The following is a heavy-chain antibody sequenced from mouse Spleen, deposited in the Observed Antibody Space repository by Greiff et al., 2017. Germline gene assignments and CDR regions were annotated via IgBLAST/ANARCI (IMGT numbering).Heavy chain of an antibody. CDR1: GYAFSSSW. D-gene: IGHD2-2*01. CDR2: IYPGDGDT. CDR3: AREGYDDAWFAY. Sequence: VQLQQSGPELVKPGASVKISCKASGYAFSSSWMNWVKQRPGKGLEWIGRIYPGDGDTNYNGKFKGKATLTADKSSSTAYMQLSSLTSEDSAVYFCAREGYDDAWFAYWGQGTLVTVSA. V-gene: IGHV1-82*01. J-gene: IGHJ3*01.